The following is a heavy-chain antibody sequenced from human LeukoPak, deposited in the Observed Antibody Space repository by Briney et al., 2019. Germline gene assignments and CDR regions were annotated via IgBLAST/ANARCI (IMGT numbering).Heavy chain of an antibody. V-gene: IGHV1-2*02. CDR2: INPNSGGT. D-gene: IGHD3-22*01. CDR1: GYTFTGYY. Sequence: GASVKVSCQASGYTFTGYYIHWVRQAPGQGLEWMGWINPNSGGTKYPQKFQGRVAMTRDTSITTAYMELSRLTSDDKAVYYCARGGDSSSYYWAVGYFDLWGRGTLVTVSS. J-gene: IGHJ2*01. CDR3: ARGGDSSSYYWAVGYFDL.